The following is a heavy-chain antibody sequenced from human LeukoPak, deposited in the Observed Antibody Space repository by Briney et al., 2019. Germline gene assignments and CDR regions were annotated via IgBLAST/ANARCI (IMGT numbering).Heavy chain of an antibody. J-gene: IGHJ5*02. V-gene: IGHV1-46*01. D-gene: IGHD6-13*01. CDR1: GYTFTSYY. CDR2: INPSGGST. CDR3: AREGVMAADRIREFDP. Sequence: SVKVSCKASGYTFTSYYMHWVRQAPGQGLEWMGIINPSGGSTSYAEKFQGRVTMTRDTSTRTVYMELSSLRSEDTAVYYCAREGVMAADRIREFDPWGQGTLVTVSS.